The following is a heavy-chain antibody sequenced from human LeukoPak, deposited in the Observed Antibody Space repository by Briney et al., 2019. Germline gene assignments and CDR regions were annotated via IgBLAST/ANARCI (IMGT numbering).Heavy chain of an antibody. Sequence: ASVKVSCKASGGTFSSYAISWVRQAPGQGLEWMGGIIPIFGTANYAQKFQGRVTITTDESTSTAYMELSSLRSEDTAVYYCASSDPIAAAGMNWGQGTLVTVSS. V-gene: IGHV1-69*05. D-gene: IGHD6-13*01. CDR3: ASSDPIAAAGMN. CDR2: IIPIFGTA. J-gene: IGHJ4*02. CDR1: GGTFSSYA.